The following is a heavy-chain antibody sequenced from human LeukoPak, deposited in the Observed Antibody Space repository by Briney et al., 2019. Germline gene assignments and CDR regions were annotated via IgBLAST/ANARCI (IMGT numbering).Heavy chain of an antibody. J-gene: IGHJ4*02. CDR2: IYYSGTT. Sequence: SETLSLTCTVSGVSISSDYCSWIRQSPGKGLEWIGYIYYSGTTSYNPSLKSRVTISLDTSKNQFSLKLSSVTAADTAVYYCARGANWGSPDYWGQGTLVTVSS. V-gene: IGHV4-59*01. CDR3: ARGANWGSPDY. CDR1: GVSISSDY. D-gene: IGHD7-27*01.